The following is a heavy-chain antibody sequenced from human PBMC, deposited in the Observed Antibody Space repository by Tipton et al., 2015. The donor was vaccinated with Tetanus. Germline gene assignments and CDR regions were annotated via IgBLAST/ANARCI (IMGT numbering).Heavy chain of an antibody. CDR1: GYSFTSHW. CDR3: ARMYSTSSPFDH. CDR2: IFPDDSDT. V-gene: IGHV5-51*01. D-gene: IGHD6-6*01. Sequence: QLVQSGADVKKPGESLKISCKASGYSFTSHWIGWVRQMPGKGLEWMGMIFPDDSDTRYSPSFQGHVTFSVDKSTSTVSLQWSSLKASDPAMYFCARMYSTSSPFDHWGQGTLVAVSS. J-gene: IGHJ4*02.